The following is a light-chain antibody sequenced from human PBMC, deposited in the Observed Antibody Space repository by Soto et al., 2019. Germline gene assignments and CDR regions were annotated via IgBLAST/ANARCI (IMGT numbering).Light chain of an antibody. Sequence: IVLTQSPVALSFSPGEGATLSCRDSQSLSSSQLAWYHHKPGQAPSLLIYGASTRANGIPARFSGSGSGTEFTLTISSLQSEDFTVYYCQQYYKWPLTFGQGTKVDIK. CDR1: QSLSSS. J-gene: IGKJ1*01. CDR2: GAS. V-gene: IGKV3-15*01. CDR3: QQYYKWPLT.